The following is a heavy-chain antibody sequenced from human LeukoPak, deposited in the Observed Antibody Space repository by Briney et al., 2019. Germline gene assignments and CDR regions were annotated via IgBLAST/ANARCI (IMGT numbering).Heavy chain of an antibody. Sequence: SETLSLTCAVSGYSISSGYCWGWIRPPPGKGREWIGSIYHSGNTYYNQSLKTRVTITIDRSKNQSSLNLSSVTAADTAVYYWARESTNQYYFDYWGQGTLVTVSS. V-gene: IGHV4-38-2*01. CDR2: IYHSGNT. CDR3: ARESTNQYYFDY. CDR1: GYSISSGYC. J-gene: IGHJ4*02. D-gene: IGHD1-14*01.